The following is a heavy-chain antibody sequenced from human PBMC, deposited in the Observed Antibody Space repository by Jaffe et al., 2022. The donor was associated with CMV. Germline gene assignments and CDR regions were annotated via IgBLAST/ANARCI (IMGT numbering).Heavy chain of an antibody. V-gene: IGHV4-59*01. CDR2: IYYSGST. D-gene: IGHD3-10*01. CDR1: GGSISSYY. CDR3: ASGGANWFDP. J-gene: IGHJ5*02. Sequence: QVQLQESGPGLVKPSETLSLTCTVSGGSISSYYWSWIRQPPGKGLEWIGYIYYSGSTNYNPSLKSRVTISVDTSKNQFSLKLSSVTAADTAVYYCASGGANWFDPWGQGTLVTVSS.